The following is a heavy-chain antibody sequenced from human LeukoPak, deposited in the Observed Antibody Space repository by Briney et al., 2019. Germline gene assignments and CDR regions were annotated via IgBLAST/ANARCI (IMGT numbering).Heavy chain of an antibody. D-gene: IGHD5-18*01. CDR3: ARLRGYTYGNPGY. CDR2: IYYTGDT. Sequence: SETLSLTCTVSGGSISTSSSYYWGWIRQPPGKGLEWIGSIYYTGDTSYNSSLKSRVTISVDTSKNQFALKLTSVTAADTALYYCARLRGYTYGNPGYWGQGSLVTVSS. CDR1: GGSISTSSSYY. J-gene: IGHJ4*02. V-gene: IGHV4-39*01.